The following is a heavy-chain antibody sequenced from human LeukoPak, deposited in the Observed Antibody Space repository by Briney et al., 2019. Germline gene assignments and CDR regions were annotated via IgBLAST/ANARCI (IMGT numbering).Heavy chain of an antibody. J-gene: IGHJ6*02. Sequence: SETLSLTCTVSGGSISSYYWSWIRQPPGKGLEWIGYIYYSGSTNYNPSLKSRVTISVDTSKNQFSLKLSSVTAADTAVYYCARGAVHYYYGMDVWGQGTTVTASS. D-gene: IGHD4/OR15-4a*01. CDR1: GGSISSYY. CDR2: IYYSGST. V-gene: IGHV4-59*08. CDR3: ARGAVHYYYGMDV.